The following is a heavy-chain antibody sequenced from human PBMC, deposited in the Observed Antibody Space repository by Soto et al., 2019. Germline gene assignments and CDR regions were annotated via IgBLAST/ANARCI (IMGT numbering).Heavy chain of an antibody. CDR1: GFTFSSNG. CDR3: TKGCSSSSNCYIIDY. V-gene: IGHV3-30*18. Sequence: QVQLGDSGGGVVQPGRSLRLSCAASGFTFSSNGMHWVLQAPGKGLEWVAVMSTDGSNTSYADAAKGRFTISRDNSKNTLYLQMNSLRAEDSGIYYCTKGCSSSSNCYIIDYWGQGALVTVSS. CDR2: MSTDGSNT. J-gene: IGHJ4*02. D-gene: IGHD2-15*01.